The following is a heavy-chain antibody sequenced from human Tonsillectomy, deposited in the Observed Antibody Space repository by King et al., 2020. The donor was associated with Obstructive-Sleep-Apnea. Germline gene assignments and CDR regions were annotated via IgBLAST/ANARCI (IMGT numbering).Heavy chain of an antibody. CDR1: GYSFATYW. CDR3: ARHQTHASSLDY. D-gene: IGHD6-13*01. Sequence: VQLVQSGGEVKKPGESLRISCKGSGYSFATYWITWVRQMPGIGLEWMGMIDPSDSETKYNPSFQGHVTISTDKSTNTAHLHWGSLKASDTAMYYCARHQTHASSLDYWGQGTLVTVSS. CDR2: IDPSDSET. V-gene: IGHV5-10-1*03. J-gene: IGHJ4*02.